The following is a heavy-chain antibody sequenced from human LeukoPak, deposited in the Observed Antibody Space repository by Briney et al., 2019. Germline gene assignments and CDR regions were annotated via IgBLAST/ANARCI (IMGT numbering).Heavy chain of an antibody. CDR1: GFTFSSYG. V-gene: IGHV3-33*01. J-gene: IGHJ4*02. CDR2: IWYDGSSK. CDR3: AREMGLNIVATFGY. D-gene: IGHD5-12*01. Sequence: GGSLRLSCAASGFTFSSYGMHWVRQAPGKGLKWVALIWYDGSSKYYRDSVKGRFTISRDNPKNTLYLQMNSLRDEDTAVYYCAREMGLNIVATFGYWGQGTLVTVSS.